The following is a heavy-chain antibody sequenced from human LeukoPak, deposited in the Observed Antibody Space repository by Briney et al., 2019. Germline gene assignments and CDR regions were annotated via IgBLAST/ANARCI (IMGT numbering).Heavy chain of an antibody. CDR3: ARFVTGDGAFDI. Sequence: PSETLSLTCAVYGGSFSGYYWSWIRQPPGKGLEWIGEINHSGSTNYNPSLRGRVTISVDTSKNQFSLNLSSVTAADTAVYYCARFVTGDGAFDIWGQGTMVTVSS. D-gene: IGHD7-27*01. CDR2: INHSGST. CDR1: GGSFSGYY. V-gene: IGHV4-34*01. J-gene: IGHJ3*02.